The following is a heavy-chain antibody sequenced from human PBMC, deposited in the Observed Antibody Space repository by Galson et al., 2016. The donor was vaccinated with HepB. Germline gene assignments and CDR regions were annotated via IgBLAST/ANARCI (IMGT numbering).Heavy chain of an antibody. V-gene: IGHV1-46*03. CDR2: INPSGST. CDR1: GYTFTSYY. J-gene: IGHJ3*02. CDR3: VGGYCSSTSCYKDAFGI. D-gene: IGHD2-2*02. Sequence: SVKVSCKASGYTFTSYYMHWVRQAPGQGLEWMGIINPSGSTSYAQRFQGRVTMTRDTSTSTVYMELSSLTSEDTAVYLCVGGYCSSTSCYKDAFGIWGQGTMVTVSS.